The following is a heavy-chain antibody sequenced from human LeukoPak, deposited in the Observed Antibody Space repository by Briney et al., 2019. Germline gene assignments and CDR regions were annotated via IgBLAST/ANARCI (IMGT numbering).Heavy chain of an antibody. V-gene: IGHV4-61*02. J-gene: IGHJ4*02. CDR2: IYTSGST. D-gene: IGHD3-22*01. CDR1: GGSISSGSYY. CDR3: AREVWSSGFVGSDY. Sequence: SQTLSLTCTVSGGSISSGSYYWSWIRQPAGKGLEWIGRIYTSGSTNYNPSLKSRVTISVDTSKNQFSLKLSSVTAADTAVHYCAREVWSSGFVGSDYWGQGTLVTVSS.